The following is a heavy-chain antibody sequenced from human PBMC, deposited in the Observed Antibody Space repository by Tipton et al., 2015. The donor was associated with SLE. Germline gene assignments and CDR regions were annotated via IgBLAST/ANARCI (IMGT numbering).Heavy chain of an antibody. CDR3: VRGTENNWKPRFDL. D-gene: IGHD1-20*01. V-gene: IGHV4-34*01. CDR2: INHSGST. J-gene: IGHJ4*02. CDR1: GGSFSGYS. Sequence: TLSLTCAVYGGSFSGYSWSWIRQPPGKGLEWIGEINHSGSTKYNPSLKSRVTISLDMSKNQFSLKMTSVTAADKAVYYCVRGTENNWKPRFDLWGQGTLVAVSS.